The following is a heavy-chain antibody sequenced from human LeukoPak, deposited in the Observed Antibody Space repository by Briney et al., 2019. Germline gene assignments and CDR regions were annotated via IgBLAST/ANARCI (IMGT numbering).Heavy chain of an antibody. CDR3: ARVLYYYDSSGYYSHMLLTSTDY. CDR1: GFTFSSYW. CDR2: IKQDGSEK. Sequence: GGSLRLSCAASGFTFSSYWMSWVRQAPGKGLEWVANIKQDGSEKYYVDSVKGRFTISRDNAKNSLYLQMNSLRAEDTAVYYCARVLYYYDSSGYYSHMLLTSTDYWGQGTLVTVSS. V-gene: IGHV3-7*01. J-gene: IGHJ4*02. D-gene: IGHD3-22*01.